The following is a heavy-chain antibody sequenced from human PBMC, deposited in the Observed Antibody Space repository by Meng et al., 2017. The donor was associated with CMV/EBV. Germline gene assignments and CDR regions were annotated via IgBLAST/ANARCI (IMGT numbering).Heavy chain of an antibody. CDR3: ARVGGHYDFWSGYAQLGYFDY. CDR1: GGSISSYY. CDR2: IYYSGST. J-gene: IGHJ4*02. Sequence: SETLSLTCTVSGGSISSYYWSWIRQPPGKGLEWLGYIYYSGSTNYNPSLKSRVTISVDTSKNQFSLKLSSVTAADTAVYYCARVGGHYDFWSGYAQLGYFDYWGQGTLVTVSS. D-gene: IGHD3-3*01. V-gene: IGHV4-59*01.